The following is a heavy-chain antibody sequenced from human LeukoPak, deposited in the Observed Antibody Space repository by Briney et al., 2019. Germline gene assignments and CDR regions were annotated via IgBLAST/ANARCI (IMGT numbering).Heavy chain of an antibody. CDR3: ARHCSSTSCYTPLDIVATSY. Sequence: SETLSLTCTVSGGSISSSSYYWGWIRQPPGKGLEWIGSIYYSGSTYYNPSLKSRVHISVDTSKTQFSLKLRSVTAADTAVYYCARHCSSTSCYTPLDIVATSYWGQGTLVTVSS. CDR2: IYYSGST. V-gene: IGHV4-39*01. J-gene: IGHJ4*02. CDR1: GGSISSSSYY. D-gene: IGHD2-2*02.